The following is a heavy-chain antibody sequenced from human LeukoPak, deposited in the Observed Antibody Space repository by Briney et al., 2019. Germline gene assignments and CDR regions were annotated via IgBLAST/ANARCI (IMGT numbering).Heavy chain of an antibody. CDR3: ITPLPYSAQ. CDR1: GFTFSIYS. D-gene: IGHD2-21*01. V-gene: IGHV3-15*07. J-gene: IGHJ4*02. CDR2: IKPKTDGETT. Sequence: PGGSLRLSCAASGFTFSIYSMNWVRQAPGEGLEWVGRIKPKTDGETTEYAAPVKDRFSIPRDDSKSMMYLQMNSLKTEDTAVYYCITPLPYSAQGGQGTLVTVSS.